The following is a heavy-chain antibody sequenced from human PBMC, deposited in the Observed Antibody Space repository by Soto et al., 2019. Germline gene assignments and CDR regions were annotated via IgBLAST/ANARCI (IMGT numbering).Heavy chain of an antibody. CDR1: GFTFSSYA. CDR3: ASRSSGWSLDY. Sequence: EVQLLESGGGLVQPGGSLRLSCAASGFTFSSYAMNWVRQAPGKGLEWVSVISGSGGSTYYADSVKGRFTISRDNSMNTLYLQMNSLRGEDTAVYYCASRSSGWSLDYWGQGTLVTVSS. D-gene: IGHD6-19*01. V-gene: IGHV3-23*01. CDR2: ISGSGGST. J-gene: IGHJ4*02.